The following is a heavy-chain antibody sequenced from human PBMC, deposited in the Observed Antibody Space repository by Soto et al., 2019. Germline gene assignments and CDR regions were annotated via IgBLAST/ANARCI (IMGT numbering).Heavy chain of an antibody. CDR1: GFTFSSYG. Sequence: PGESLKISCAASGFTFSSYGMHWVRQAPGKGLEWVAVISYDGSNKYYADSVKGRFTISRDNSKNTLYLQMNSLRAEDTAVYYCAKDRERRDYDHWGFDPWGQGTLVTVSS. CDR2: ISYDGSNK. V-gene: IGHV3-30*18. D-gene: IGHD4-17*01. CDR3: AKDRERRDYDHWGFDP. J-gene: IGHJ5*02.